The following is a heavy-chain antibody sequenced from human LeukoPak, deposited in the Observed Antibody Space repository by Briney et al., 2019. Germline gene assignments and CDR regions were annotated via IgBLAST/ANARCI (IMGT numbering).Heavy chain of an antibody. CDR2: ISWNSGSI. CDR1: GFTFDDYA. CDR3: AKAANYGSGSYYSDY. J-gene: IGHJ4*02. Sequence: GGSLRLSCAASGFTFDDYAMHWVRQAPGKGLEWVSGISWNSGSIGYADSVKGRFTISRDNAKNPLYLQMNSLRAEDTALYYCAKAANYGSGSYYSDYWGQGTLVTVSS. D-gene: IGHD3-10*01. V-gene: IGHV3-9*01.